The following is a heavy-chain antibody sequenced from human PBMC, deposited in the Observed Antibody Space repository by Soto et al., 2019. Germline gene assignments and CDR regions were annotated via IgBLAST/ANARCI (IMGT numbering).Heavy chain of an antibody. V-gene: IGHV3-33*01. CDR1: GFTFSSYG. D-gene: IGHD6-13*01. CDR2: IWYDGSNK. Sequence: QVQLVESGGGVVQPGRSLRLSCAASGFTFSSYGMHWVRQAPGKGLEWVAVIWYDGSNKYYADSVKGRFTISRDNSKNTLYLQMNSLRAEDTAVYYCERDREAAAGTFDPWGQGTLVTVSS. CDR3: ERDREAAAGTFDP. J-gene: IGHJ5*02.